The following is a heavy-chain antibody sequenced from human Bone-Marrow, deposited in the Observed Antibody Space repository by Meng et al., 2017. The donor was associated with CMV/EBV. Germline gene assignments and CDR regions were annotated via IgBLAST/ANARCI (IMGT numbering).Heavy chain of an antibody. D-gene: IGHD3-3*01. Sequence: GGSLRLSCAASGFTFSNYGMYWVRQAPGKGLEWVTFIRYDGSNKYYADSVKGRFTISRDNSKNTLFLQMNSLRAEDTAVYYCARPLTNYDFWSGYYTGCGMDVWGQGTTVTVSS. CDR1: GFTFSNYG. J-gene: IGHJ6*02. CDR2: IRYDGSNK. CDR3: ARPLTNYDFWSGYYTGCGMDV. V-gene: IGHV3-30*02.